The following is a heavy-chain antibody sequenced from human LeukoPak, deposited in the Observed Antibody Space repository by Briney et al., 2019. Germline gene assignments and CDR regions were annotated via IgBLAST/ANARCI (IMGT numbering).Heavy chain of an antibody. CDR1: GYTFTSYD. V-gene: IGHV1-8*01. J-gene: IGHJ6*02. Sequence: ASVKVSCKASGYTFTSYDINWVRQATGQGLEWMGWMNPNSGNTGYAQKFQGRDTMTRNTSISTAYMELSSLRSEDTAVYYCARGGLRSWPTYYYYYGMDVWGQGTTVTVSS. CDR2: MNPNSGNT. CDR3: ARGGLRSWPTYYYYYGMDV. D-gene: IGHD4-17*01.